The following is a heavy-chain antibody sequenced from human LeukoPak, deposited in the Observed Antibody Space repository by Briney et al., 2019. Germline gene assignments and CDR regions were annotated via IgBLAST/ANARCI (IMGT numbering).Heavy chain of an antibody. D-gene: IGHD6-13*01. CDR3: ARVDRSSPFDY. Sequence: PGGSLRLSCAASGFTFTSYAMHWVRQAPGKGLEYVSGISSSGGSTYYANSMKGRFTIFRDNSKNTLYLQMGSLRAEDMAVYYCARVDRSSPFDYWGQGTPVTVSS. CDR2: ISSSGGST. CDR1: GFTFTSYA. J-gene: IGHJ4*02. V-gene: IGHV3-64*01.